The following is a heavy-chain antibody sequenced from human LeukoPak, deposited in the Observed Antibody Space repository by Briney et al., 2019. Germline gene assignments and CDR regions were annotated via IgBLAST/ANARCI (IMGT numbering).Heavy chain of an antibody. J-gene: IGHJ4*02. CDR3: ARVGPYDYGDYDSEYYFDY. Sequence: ASETLSLTCTVSGGSISSYYWSWIRQPAGKGLEWIGRIYTSGSTNYNPSLKGRVTMSVDTSKNQFSLKLSSVTAADTAVYYCARVGPYDYGDYDSEYYFDYWGQGTLVTVSS. CDR2: IYTSGST. CDR1: GGSISSYY. D-gene: IGHD4-17*01. V-gene: IGHV4-4*07.